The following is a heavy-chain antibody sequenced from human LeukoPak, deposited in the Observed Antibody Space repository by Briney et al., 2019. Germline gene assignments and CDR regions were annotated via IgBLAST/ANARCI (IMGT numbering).Heavy chain of an antibody. J-gene: IGHJ4*02. CDR3: ARGSDPDIVVVPAATTPRLYFDY. CDR2: IYYSGST. V-gene: IGHV4-31*03. Sequence: PSQTLSLTCTVSGGSISSGGYYWSWIRQHPGKGLEWIGYIYYSGSTYYNPSLKSRVTISVDTSKNQFSLKLSSVTAADTAVYYCARGSDPDIVVVPAATTPRLYFDYWGQGTLVTVSS. CDR1: GGSISSGGYY. D-gene: IGHD2-2*01.